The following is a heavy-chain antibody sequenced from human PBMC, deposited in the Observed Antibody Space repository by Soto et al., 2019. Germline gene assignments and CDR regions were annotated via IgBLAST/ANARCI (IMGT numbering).Heavy chain of an antibody. Sequence: GGSLRLSCAASGFTFSSYGMHWVRQAPGKGLEWVAVIWYDGSNKYYADSVKGRFTISRDNSKNTLYLQMNSLRAEDTAVYYCARDAQGVVNNYFDYWGQGTLVTVSS. J-gene: IGHJ4*02. CDR2: IWYDGSNK. CDR1: GFTFSSYG. D-gene: IGHD3-3*01. V-gene: IGHV3-33*01. CDR3: ARDAQGVVNNYFDY.